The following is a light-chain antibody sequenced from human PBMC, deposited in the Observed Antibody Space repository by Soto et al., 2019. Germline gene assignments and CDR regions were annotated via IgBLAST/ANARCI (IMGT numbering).Light chain of an antibody. CDR2: GAS. CDR3: QQYDYWPPWT. J-gene: IGKJ1*01. Sequence: EIVMTQSPATLSLSPGERATLSCRASQSVGSNLAWYQQIPGQAPRLLIYGASTRATGIPARFSGSGSGTEFTLTISSLQSEDFAVYYCQQYDYWPPWTFGPGTQVEI. V-gene: IGKV3-15*01. CDR1: QSVGSN.